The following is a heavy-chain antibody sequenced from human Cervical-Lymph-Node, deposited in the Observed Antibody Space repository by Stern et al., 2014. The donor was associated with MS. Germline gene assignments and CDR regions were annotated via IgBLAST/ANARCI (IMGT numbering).Heavy chain of an antibody. Sequence: VQLVQSGAEVKKPGESLKISCKLSGYSFTIYYIAWVRQMPGKGLEWMGVIYPYDSDTTYSPSFQGQVPIPADKSITTAYLQWSSLRASDTAMYYCARHVQGFDYWGQGTLVTVSS. J-gene: IGHJ4*02. V-gene: IGHV5-51*01. CDR1: GYSFTIYY. CDR3: ARHVQGFDY. CDR2: IYPYDSDT.